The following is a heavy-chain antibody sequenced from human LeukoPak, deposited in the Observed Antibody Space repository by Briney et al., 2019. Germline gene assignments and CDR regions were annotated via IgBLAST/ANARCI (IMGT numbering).Heavy chain of an antibody. Sequence: GGSLRLSCAASGFTFSSYGMHWVRQAPGKGLEWVAVIWYDGSNKYYADSVKGRFTISRDNSKNTLYLQMNSLRAEDTAVYYCARDKAPVIAVTGLFDYWGQGTLVTVSS. CDR2: IWYDGSNK. V-gene: IGHV3-33*01. J-gene: IGHJ4*02. CDR1: GFTFSSYG. D-gene: IGHD6-19*01. CDR3: ARDKAPVIAVTGLFDY.